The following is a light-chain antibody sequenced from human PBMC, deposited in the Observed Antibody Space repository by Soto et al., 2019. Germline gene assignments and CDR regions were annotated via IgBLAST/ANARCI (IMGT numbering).Light chain of an antibody. V-gene: IGKV3-11*01. CDR3: QQRSSWPLT. CDR1: QSVSSY. CDR2: DAS. J-gene: IGKJ4*01. Sequence: EIVLTQSPATLSLSPGERATLSCRASQSVSSYLAWYQQKLGQAPRLLIYDASNRATGIPARFSGSGSGTDFTLTISSLEPVYFSVYYCQQRSSWPLTFCGGTKLDIK.